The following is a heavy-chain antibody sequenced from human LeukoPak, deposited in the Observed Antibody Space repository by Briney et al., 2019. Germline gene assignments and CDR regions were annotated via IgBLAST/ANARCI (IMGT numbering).Heavy chain of an antibody. V-gene: IGHV3-9*01. CDR3: AKVRGTYSSGYFFDH. CDR1: GFTFDNYA. D-gene: IGHD6-19*01. CDR2: ISWNSGYI. J-gene: IGHJ4*02. Sequence: GRSLRLSCAASGFTFDNYAMHWVRQAPGKGLEWLSIISWNSGYIGYADSVKGRFTISRDNAKKSLDLQMNSLRAEDTAFYYCAKVRGTYSSGYFFDHWGQGTLVTVSS.